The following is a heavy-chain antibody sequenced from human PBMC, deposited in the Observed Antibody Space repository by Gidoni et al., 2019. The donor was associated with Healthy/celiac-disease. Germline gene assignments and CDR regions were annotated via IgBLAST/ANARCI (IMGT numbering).Heavy chain of an antibody. D-gene: IGHD3-3*01. CDR2: ISVSGVST. Sequence: EVQLLESGGGLVQHGGSVRLSGAASVLPFRRYAMSWVRQAPGQGLEWVSAISVSGVSTYYADSVKGRFTISRDNSKNTLYLQMNSLRAEDTAVYYCAKDGDFWSGISFCFDYWGQGTLVTLSS. J-gene: IGHJ4*02. CDR1: VLPFRRYA. V-gene: IGHV3-23*01. CDR3: AKDGDFWSGISFCFDY.